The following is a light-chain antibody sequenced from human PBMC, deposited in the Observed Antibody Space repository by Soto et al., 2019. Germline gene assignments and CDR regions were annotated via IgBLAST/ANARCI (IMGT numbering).Light chain of an antibody. CDR1: GGSITSGY. Sequence: NFMLTQPHSVSASPGKTVTIACTRSGGSITSGYVQWYQQRPGSAPTTVIYEDNQRPSGVPDRFSGSIDSSSNSASLTISGLKTEDEADYYCQSYHSSYPYVFGTGTKLTVL. CDR2: EDN. V-gene: IGLV6-57*03. CDR3: QSYHSSYPYV. J-gene: IGLJ1*01.